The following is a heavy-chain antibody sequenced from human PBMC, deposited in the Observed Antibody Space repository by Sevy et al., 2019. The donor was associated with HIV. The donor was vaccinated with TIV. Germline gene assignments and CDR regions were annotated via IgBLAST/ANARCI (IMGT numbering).Heavy chain of an antibody. CDR1: GGSISSSSYY. V-gene: IGHV4-39*01. CDR2: IYYSGST. CDR3: ARHRGIVGATTSPFDI. Sequence: SETLSLTCTVSGGSISSSSYYWGWIRQPPGKGLEWIGSIYYSGSTYYNPSLKSRVTISVDTSKNQFSLKLSSVPAADTAVYYCARHRGIVGATTSPFDIWGQGTMVTVSS. D-gene: IGHD1-26*01. J-gene: IGHJ3*02.